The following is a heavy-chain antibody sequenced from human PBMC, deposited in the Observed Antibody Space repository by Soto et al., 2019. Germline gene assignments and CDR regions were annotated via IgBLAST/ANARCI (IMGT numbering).Heavy chain of an antibody. J-gene: IGHJ4*02. CDR2: ISGSGGST. CDR1: GFTFSSYA. D-gene: IGHD6-6*01. CDR3: AKDRIAARD. V-gene: IGHV3-23*01. Sequence: LSLTCAASGFTFSSYAMSWVRQAPGKGLEWVSAISGSGGSTYYADSVKGRFTISRDNSKNTLYLQMNSLRAEDTAVYYCAKDRIAARDWGQGTLVTVSS.